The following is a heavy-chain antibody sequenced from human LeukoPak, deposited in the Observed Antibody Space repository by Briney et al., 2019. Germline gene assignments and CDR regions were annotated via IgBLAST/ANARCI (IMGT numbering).Heavy chain of an antibody. CDR1: GFTFSSYS. Sequence: GGSLRLSCAASGFTFSSYSMNWVRQAPGKGLEWVSSISSSSYIYYADSVKGRFTISRDNAKISLYLQMNSLRAEDTAVYYCARQGLYSNYGLDYWGQGTLVTVSS. D-gene: IGHD4-11*01. CDR3: ARQGLYSNYGLDY. CDR2: ISSSSYI. V-gene: IGHV3-21*01. J-gene: IGHJ4*02.